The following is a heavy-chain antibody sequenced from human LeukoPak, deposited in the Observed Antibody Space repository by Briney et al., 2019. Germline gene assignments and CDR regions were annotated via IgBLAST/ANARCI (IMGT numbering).Heavy chain of an antibody. CDR2: INHSGST. D-gene: IGHD6-6*01. J-gene: IGHJ4*02. Sequence: KPSETLSLTCAVYGGSFSGYYWSWIRQPPGKGLEWIGEINHSGSTNYNPSLKSRVTISVDTSKNQFSLKLSSVTAADTAVYYCAVVEEQLVEDYWGQGTLVTVSS. CDR1: GGSFSGYY. CDR3: AVVEEQLVEDY. V-gene: IGHV4-34*01.